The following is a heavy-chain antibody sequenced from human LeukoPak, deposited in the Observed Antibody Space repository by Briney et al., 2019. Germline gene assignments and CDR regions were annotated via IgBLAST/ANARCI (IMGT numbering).Heavy chain of an antibody. CDR2: IKPNRGGT. D-gene: IGHD5/OR15-5a*01. CDR1: ENTFTSYY. J-gene: IGHJ4*02. Sequence: ASVKVSCKASENTFTSYYIHWVRQAPGQGLEWMGWIKPNRGGTSYAQKFQGRVTVTWDTSISTVYLELTGLRSDDTAVYYCAILRGYSVSRSSFHSWGQGTLVTVSS. CDR3: AILRGYSVSRSSFHS. V-gene: IGHV1-2*02.